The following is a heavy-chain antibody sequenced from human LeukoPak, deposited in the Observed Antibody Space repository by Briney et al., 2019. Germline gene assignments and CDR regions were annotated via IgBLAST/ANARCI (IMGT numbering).Heavy chain of an antibody. V-gene: IGHV4-39*07. Sequence: SETLSLTSTVSGGSISSSRYYWGWVRQPPGKGLGWAGSIYYSGSTYYSPPLKSRVTISVDTSKNQFSLKLSSVTAADTAVYYCARDPRSGYYFDAFDIWGQGTMVTVSS. CDR1: GGSISSSRYY. J-gene: IGHJ3*02. CDR2: IYYSGST. CDR3: ARDPRSGYYFDAFDI. D-gene: IGHD3-22*01.